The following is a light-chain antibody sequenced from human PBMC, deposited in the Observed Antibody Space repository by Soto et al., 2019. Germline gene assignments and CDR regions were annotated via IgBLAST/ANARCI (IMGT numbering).Light chain of an antibody. CDR3: SSYTSSSTLSTYV. J-gene: IGLJ1*01. CDR1: SSDVGGYNY. Sequence: QSALTQPASVSGSPGQSITISCTGTSSDVGGYNYVSWYQHHPGKAPKLMIYHVSNRPSGVSNRFSGSKSGNTASLIISGLQAEDEADYYCSSYTSSSTLSTYVFGTGTKLTVL. V-gene: IGLV2-14*03. CDR2: HVS.